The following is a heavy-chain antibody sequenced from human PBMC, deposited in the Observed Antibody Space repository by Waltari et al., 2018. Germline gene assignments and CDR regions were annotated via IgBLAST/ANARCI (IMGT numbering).Heavy chain of an antibody. J-gene: IGHJ4*02. V-gene: IGHV3-23*01. CDR1: GFTFASLG. CDR3: VKGHYYDNNGYFDY. CDR2: VSGSGKTT. Sequence: EVQLLDSGGALVQPGGPLRLPCAASGFTFASLGMSWIRQAPGKGLEWVAGVSGSGKTTYYADSVKGRFTISRDNAKNSLYLQINSLRAEDTALYYCVKGHYYDNNGYFDYWGQGTLVTVSS. D-gene: IGHD3-22*01.